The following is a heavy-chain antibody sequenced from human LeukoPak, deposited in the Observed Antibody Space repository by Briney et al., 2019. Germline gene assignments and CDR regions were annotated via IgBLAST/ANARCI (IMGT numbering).Heavy chain of an antibody. J-gene: IGHJ5*02. CDR2: INYSGNT. Sequence: SETLSLTCAVSGGSISSYYWSWIRQPPGKGLEWIGYINYSGNTNYNPSLKSRVTISVDTSKNQFSLKLSSVTAADTAVYYCASFSWGSGSYNQEAIWSWFDPWGQGTLVTVSS. CDR3: ASFSWGSGSYNQEAIWSWFDP. D-gene: IGHD3-10*01. V-gene: IGHV4-59*08. CDR1: GGSISSYY.